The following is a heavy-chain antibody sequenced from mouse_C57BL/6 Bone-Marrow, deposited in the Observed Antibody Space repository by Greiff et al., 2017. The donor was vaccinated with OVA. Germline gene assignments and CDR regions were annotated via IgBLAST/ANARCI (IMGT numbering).Heavy chain of an antibody. CDR2: ISDGGSYT. Sequence: EVKLMESGGGLVKPGGSLKLSCAASGFTFSSYAMSWVRQTPEKRLEWVATISDGGSYTYYPDNVKGRFTISRDNAKNNLYLQRSHLKSEDTAMYYCARAITTVVAPAYYAMDYWGQGTSVTVSS. CDR1: GFTFSSYA. D-gene: IGHD1-1*01. J-gene: IGHJ4*01. V-gene: IGHV5-4*03. CDR3: ARAITTVVAPAYYAMDY.